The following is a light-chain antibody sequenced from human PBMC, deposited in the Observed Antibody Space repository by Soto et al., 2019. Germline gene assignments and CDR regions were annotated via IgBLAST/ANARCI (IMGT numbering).Light chain of an antibody. CDR2: DVT. V-gene: IGLV2-11*01. Sequence: QSALTQPRSVSGSPGQSVTISCTGASNNVGGYNYVSWYQHHPGKVPQLIIYDVTKRPSGVPDRFSGSKSGNTASLTISGLQVEDEADYYCCSYAGNYTWIFCGGTKLTVL. CDR1: SNNVGGYNY. J-gene: IGLJ2*01. CDR3: CSYAGNYTWI.